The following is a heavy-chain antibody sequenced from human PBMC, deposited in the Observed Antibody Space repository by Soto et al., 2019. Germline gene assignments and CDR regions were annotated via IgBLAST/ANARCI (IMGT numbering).Heavy chain of an antibody. J-gene: IGHJ4*02. Sequence: PSETLSLTCAVSGYSSRSGYYWAWIRQPPGEGLEYIGSIYHSGGTFYNPSLKSRVTMSVDTSKKEFSLRLTAVTAADTAVYYCAGTDSYTSGLDYWGQGTVVTVSS. D-gene: IGHD6-19*01. CDR2: IYHSGGT. CDR3: AGTDSYTSGLDY. V-gene: IGHV4-38-2*01. CDR1: GYSSRSGYY.